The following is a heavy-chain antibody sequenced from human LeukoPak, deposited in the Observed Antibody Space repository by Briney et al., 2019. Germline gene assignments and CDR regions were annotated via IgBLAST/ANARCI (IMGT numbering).Heavy chain of an antibody. CDR3: ARVGSTDSPHAFDI. J-gene: IGHJ3*02. V-gene: IGHV3-30*03. Sequence: GRSLRLSCAASGFTFSSYGMHWVRQAPGKGLEWVAVISYDGSNKYYADSVKGRFTISRDNSKNTLYLQMNSLRAEDTAVYYCARVGSTDSPHAFDIWGQGTTVTVSS. D-gene: IGHD3-22*01. CDR1: GFTFSSYG. CDR2: ISYDGSNK.